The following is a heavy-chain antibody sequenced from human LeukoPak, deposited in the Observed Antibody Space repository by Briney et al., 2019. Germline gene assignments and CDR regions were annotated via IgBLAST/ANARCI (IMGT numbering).Heavy chain of an antibody. V-gene: IGHV3-7*03. CDR3: ARDQYDTWSRRGNFDS. Sequence: GGSLRLSCVASGFTFGKYWMSWVRQAPGKGLDWVANIKLDGGEKNYVDSVKGRSTISRDNTKNSLYLQMNSLRAEDTAVFYCARDQYDTWSRRGNFDSWGQGTLVIVSS. D-gene: IGHD3-3*01. J-gene: IGHJ4*02. CDR1: GFTFGKYW. CDR2: IKLDGGEK.